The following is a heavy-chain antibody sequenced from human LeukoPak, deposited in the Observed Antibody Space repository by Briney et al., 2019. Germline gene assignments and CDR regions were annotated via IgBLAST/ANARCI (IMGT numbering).Heavy chain of an antibody. CDR1: GFTFSSYW. V-gene: IGHV3-7*01. CDR3: ARVLSGESYCGGDCYSEYFQH. Sequence: GGSLRLSCAASGFTFSSYWMSWVRQAPGKGLEWVANIKQDGSEKYYVDSVKGRFTISRDNAKNSLYLQMNSLRAEDTAVYYCARVLSGESYCGGDCYSEYFQHWGQGTLVTVSS. D-gene: IGHD2-21*02. CDR2: IKQDGSEK. J-gene: IGHJ1*01.